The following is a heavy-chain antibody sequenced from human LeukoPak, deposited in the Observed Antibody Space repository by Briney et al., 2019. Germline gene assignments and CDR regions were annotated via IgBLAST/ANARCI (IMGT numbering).Heavy chain of an antibody. CDR1: GFTFSSYN. J-gene: IGHJ4*02. Sequence: GGSLRLSCAASGFTFSSYNMNWVRQAPGRGLEWVSSISRTGSYIYYADSVKGRFTISRDNAQNSLYLQMNSLRVEDAAVYYCARVLETDCRGGSCYSGLDYWGQGTLVTVSS. CDR3: ARVLETDCRGGSCYSGLDY. D-gene: IGHD2-15*01. CDR2: ISRTGSYI. V-gene: IGHV3-21*01.